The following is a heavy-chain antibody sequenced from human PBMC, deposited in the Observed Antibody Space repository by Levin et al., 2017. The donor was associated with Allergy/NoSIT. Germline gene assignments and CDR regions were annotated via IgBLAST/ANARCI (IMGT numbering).Heavy chain of an antibody. CDR1: GFTFSSYA. V-gene: IGHV3-30-3*01. J-gene: IGHJ4*02. Sequence: GESLKISCAASGFTFSSYAMHWVRQAPGKGLEWVAVISYDGSNKYYADSVKGRFTISRDNSKNTLYLQMNSLRAEDTAVYYCARDPSSGWYEAYFDYWGQGTLVTVSS. CDR3: ARDPSSGWYEAYFDY. D-gene: IGHD6-19*01. CDR2: ISYDGSNK.